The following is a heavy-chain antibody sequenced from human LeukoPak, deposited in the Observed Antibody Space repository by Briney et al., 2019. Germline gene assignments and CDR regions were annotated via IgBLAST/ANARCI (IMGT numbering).Heavy chain of an antibody. J-gene: IGHJ5*02. CDR2: SSAYNGHT. CDR1: GYTFSSYG. V-gene: IGHV1-18*04. CDR3: ARDYYDILTGYQYNWFGP. D-gene: IGHD3-9*01. Sequence: ASVKVSCKTSGYTFSSYGINWVRQAPGQGLEWMGWSSAYNGHTDHAQKLQGRLTMTTDTSTTTAYMELRSLRSDDTAVYYCARDYYDILTGYQYNWFGPWGQGTLVTVSS.